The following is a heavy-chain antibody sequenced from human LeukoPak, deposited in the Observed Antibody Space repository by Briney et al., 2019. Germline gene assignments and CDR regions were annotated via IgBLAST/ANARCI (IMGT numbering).Heavy chain of an antibody. CDR3: AKLSSVSSQDFDY. Sequence: GGSLRLSCAASGFTFSTYAMTWVRQAPGKGLDWVSVISNSGVSTYYADSVKGRFTISRDNSKNTLYLEMNSLRAEDTALYYCAKLSSVSSQDFDYWGQGTLVTVSS. D-gene: IGHD2-2*01. V-gene: IGHV3-23*01. CDR1: GFTFSTYA. CDR2: ISNSGVST. J-gene: IGHJ4*02.